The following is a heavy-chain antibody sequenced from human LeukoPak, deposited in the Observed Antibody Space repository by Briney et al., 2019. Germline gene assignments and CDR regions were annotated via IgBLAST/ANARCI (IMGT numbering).Heavy chain of an antibody. D-gene: IGHD6-13*01. Sequence: SETLSLTCTVSGGSISSYYWSWIRQPPGKGLEWIGEINHSGSTNYNPSLKSRVTISVDTSKNQFSLKLSSVTAADTAVYYCARRPTIGIAAAIGYWGQGTLVTVSS. CDR2: INHSGST. V-gene: IGHV4-34*01. CDR3: ARRPTIGIAAAIGY. J-gene: IGHJ4*02. CDR1: GGSISSYY.